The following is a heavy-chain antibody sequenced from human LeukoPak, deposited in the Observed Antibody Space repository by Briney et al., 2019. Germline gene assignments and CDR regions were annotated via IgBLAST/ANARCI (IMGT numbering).Heavy chain of an antibody. J-gene: IGHJ4*02. V-gene: IGHV4-59*01. CDR1: GGSISSYY. CDR2: IYYSGST. D-gene: IGHD3-3*01. CDR3: ASLVFLEWLVIDY. Sequence: SETLSLTCTVSGGSISSYYWSWIRQPPGKGLEWIGYIYYSGSTNYNPSLKSRVTISVDTSKNRFSLKLSSVTAADTAVYYCASLVFLEWLVIDYWGQGTLVTVSS.